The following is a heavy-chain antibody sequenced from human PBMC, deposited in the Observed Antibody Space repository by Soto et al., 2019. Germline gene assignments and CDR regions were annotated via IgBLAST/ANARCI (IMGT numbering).Heavy chain of an antibody. CDR2: MNPNSGNT. CDR3: ARTSGSAAIYYMDV. Sequence: ASVKVSCKASGYTFTSYDINWVRQATGQGLEWMGWMNPNSGNTGYAQKFQGRVTMTRNTSISTAYMELSSLRSEVTAVYYCARTSGSAAIYYMDVWGKGTTVTVSS. CDR1: GYTFTSYD. D-gene: IGHD2-2*01. V-gene: IGHV1-8*01. J-gene: IGHJ6*03.